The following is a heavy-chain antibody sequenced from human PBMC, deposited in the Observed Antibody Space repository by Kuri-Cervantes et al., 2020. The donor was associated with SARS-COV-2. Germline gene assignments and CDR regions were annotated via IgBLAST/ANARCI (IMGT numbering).Heavy chain of an antibody. CDR2: IHASGNT. CDR1: GDSITNYY. CDR3: AREVVPAAIEGYFDH. D-gene: IGHD2-2*01. Sequence: SETLSLTCTVSGDSITNYYWSWIRRPAGKGLEWIGRIHASGNTNYNPSLKSRVTMSIDTSKNQFSLKLSSVTAADTAVYYCAREVVPAAIEGYFDHWGQGTLVTVSS. V-gene: IGHV4-4*07. J-gene: IGHJ4*02.